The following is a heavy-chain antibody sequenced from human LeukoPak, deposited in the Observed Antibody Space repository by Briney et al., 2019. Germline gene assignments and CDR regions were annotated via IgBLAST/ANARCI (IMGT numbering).Heavy chain of an antibody. CDR1: GGSISSTNYY. Sequence: PSETLSLTCTVSGGSISSTNYYWDWIRQPPGKGLEWIGSIYYSGSTYYNPSLKSRLTISVDTSKNQFSLRLSSVTAADTAVYYCSTQYYDSSGYYLVHWGQGTLRTVSS. CDR3: STQYYDSSGYYLVH. V-gene: IGHV4-39*01. D-gene: IGHD3-22*01. CDR2: IYYSGST. J-gene: IGHJ4*02.